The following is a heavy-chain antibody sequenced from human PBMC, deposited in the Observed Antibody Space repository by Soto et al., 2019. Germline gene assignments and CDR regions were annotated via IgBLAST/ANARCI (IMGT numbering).Heavy chain of an antibody. J-gene: IGHJ4*02. CDR2: VSHDGSLY. V-gene: IGHV3-30*18. CDR3: VKDRSDTWSFDY. CDR1: GFTFSSCA. D-gene: IGHD2-8*02. Sequence: QVQLVESGGGVVQPGGSLRLSCAASGFTFSSCAMHWVRQVPGKGLEWLAVVSHDGSLYPYADSVKGRFSISRDNSRKTLYLQMNSLRPEDTAVYYCVKDRSDTWSFDYWGQGILVTVSS.